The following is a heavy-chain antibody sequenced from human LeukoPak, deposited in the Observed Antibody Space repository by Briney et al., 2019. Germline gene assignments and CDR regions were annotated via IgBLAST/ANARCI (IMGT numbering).Heavy chain of an antibody. CDR3: ARGGTYSSSWTWDY. Sequence: ASVKVSCKASGYTFTSYGISWVRQAPGQGLEWMGWINPNSGGTNYAQKFQGRVTMTRDTSISTAYMELSRLRSDDTAVYYCARGGTYSSSWTWDYWGQGTLVTVSS. CDR1: GYTFTSYG. J-gene: IGHJ4*02. V-gene: IGHV1-2*02. CDR2: INPNSGGT. D-gene: IGHD6-13*01.